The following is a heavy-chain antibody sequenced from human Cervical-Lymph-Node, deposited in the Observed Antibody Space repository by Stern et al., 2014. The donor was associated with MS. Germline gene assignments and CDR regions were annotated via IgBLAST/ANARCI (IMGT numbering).Heavy chain of an antibody. CDR1: GGSITNRDY. CDR3: ARGVTAVTNYVPNWCFDL. V-gene: IGHV4-39*02. D-gene: IGHD4-11*01. CDR2: VYYSGIT. J-gene: IGHJ2*01. Sequence: MQLVESGPGLVKPSETLSLTCTVSGGSITNRDYWGWIRQSPGKGLEWIGSVYYSGITYYRPSLKSRATISIDTSRNQFFLSLNSVTATDTAVYFCARGVTAVTNYVPNWCFDLWGRGTLVTVSS.